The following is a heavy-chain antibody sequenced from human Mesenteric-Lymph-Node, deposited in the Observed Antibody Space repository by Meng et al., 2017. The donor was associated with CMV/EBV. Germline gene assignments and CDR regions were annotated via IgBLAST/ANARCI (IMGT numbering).Heavy chain of an antibody. CDR1: GFSFSSSS. CDR2: ISYSSTYI. Sequence: GGSLRLSCAASGFSFSSSSMDWVRQAPGEGLEWVSSISYSSTYIYYADSVKGRFTISRDNAKNLLFLQMNSLRVEDTAVYYCVRDQVRFLEWSPGGQGTLVTVSS. D-gene: IGHD3-3*01. J-gene: IGHJ4*02. CDR3: VRDQVRFLEWSP. V-gene: IGHV3-21*01.